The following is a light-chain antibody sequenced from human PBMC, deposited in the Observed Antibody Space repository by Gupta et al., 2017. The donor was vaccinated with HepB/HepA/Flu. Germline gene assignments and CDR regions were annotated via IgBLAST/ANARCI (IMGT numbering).Light chain of an antibody. CDR1: QSINSY. V-gene: IGKV1-9*01. Sequence: DIPLTPSPSSLSASVGVRVTISCRASQSINSYLSWYQQKPGKAPKLLIYAVSSLESGVPSRFSGSGSGTEFTLSISSLQPEDFAIYYCQQSNSYPYTFGQGTKLEIK. J-gene: IGKJ5*01. CDR2: AVS. CDR3: QQSNSYPYT.